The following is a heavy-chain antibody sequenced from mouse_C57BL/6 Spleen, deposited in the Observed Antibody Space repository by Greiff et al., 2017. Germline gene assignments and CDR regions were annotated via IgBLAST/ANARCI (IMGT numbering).Heavy chain of an antibody. J-gene: IGHJ2*01. Sequence: QVQLQQPGAELVRPGSSVKLSCKASGYTFTSYWMAWVKQRPGQGLEWIGNIYPSDSETHYNQKFKDKDTLTVDKSSSTAYMQLSSLTSEDSAVYYCARSPHYYGSSSDYWGQGTTLTVSS. CDR1: GYTFTSYW. CDR2: IYPSDSET. V-gene: IGHV1-61*01. CDR3: ARSPHYYGSSSDY. D-gene: IGHD1-1*01.